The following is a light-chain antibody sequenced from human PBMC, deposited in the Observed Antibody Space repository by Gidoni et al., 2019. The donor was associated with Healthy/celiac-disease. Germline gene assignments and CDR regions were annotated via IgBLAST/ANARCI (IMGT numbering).Light chain of an antibody. CDR2: AAS. CDR3: HQSYSTPPLT. CDR1: QSISSY. Sequence: IQMNQSPSSLSASVGDRVTITCRASQSISSYLNWYQQKPGKAPKLLIYAASSLQRGVPSSFSGSGSGTDFTLTISSLQPEDFATYYCHQSYSTPPLTFXGXTKVEIK. J-gene: IGKJ4*01. V-gene: IGKV1-39*01.